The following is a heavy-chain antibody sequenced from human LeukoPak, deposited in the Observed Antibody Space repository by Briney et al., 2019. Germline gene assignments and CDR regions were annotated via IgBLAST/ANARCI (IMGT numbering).Heavy chain of an antibody. Sequence: GGSLRLSCAASGFTFSSYSMNWVRQAPGKGLEWVSSISSSSYIYYADSVKGRFTISRDNAKNSLYLQMNSLRAEDTAVYYCASRRVGATMIFYWGQGTLVTVSS. D-gene: IGHD1-26*01. CDR3: ASRRVGATMIFY. CDR2: ISSSSYI. CDR1: GFTFSSYS. V-gene: IGHV3-21*01. J-gene: IGHJ4*02.